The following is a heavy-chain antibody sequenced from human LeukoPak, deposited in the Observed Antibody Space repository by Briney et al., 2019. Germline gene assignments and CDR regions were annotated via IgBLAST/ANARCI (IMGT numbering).Heavy chain of an antibody. Sequence: ASVKVSCKASGYTFTGYYMHWVRQAPGQGLEWMGWINPNSGGTNYAQKFQGRVTMTRDTSISTAYMELSRLRSDDTAVYYCASLSSIAARPSVVQDYWGQGTLVTVSS. J-gene: IGHJ4*02. CDR3: ASLSSIAARPSVVQDY. D-gene: IGHD6-6*01. CDR1: GYTFTGYY. V-gene: IGHV1-2*02. CDR2: INPNSGGT.